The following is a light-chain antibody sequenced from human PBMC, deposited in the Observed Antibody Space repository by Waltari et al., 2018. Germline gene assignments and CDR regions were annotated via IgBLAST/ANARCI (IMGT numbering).Light chain of an antibody. J-gene: IGKJ1*01. V-gene: IGKV1-39*01. CDR3: QQSYSSPQT. Sequence: DIQMTQSPSSLSGSVGDRLTITCRASQSISTYLNWYQQKPGKAPKLLISSASSLQSGVPSRFSGSGSGTDFTLTISSLQPEDFATYYCQQSYSSPQTFGQGTKVEIK. CDR2: SAS. CDR1: QSISTY.